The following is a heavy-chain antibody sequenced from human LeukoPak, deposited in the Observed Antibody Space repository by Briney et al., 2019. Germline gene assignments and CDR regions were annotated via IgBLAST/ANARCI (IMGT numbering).Heavy chain of an antibody. CDR1: GFTSSTYA. Sequence: GGCLRVSCVDPGFTSSTYAMYCGRPAPGEGLEWVADIADDRTNKYSADSVKGRFTISRDNSRNTLYLQMNSLRTEDTAVYYCAKHHEDWQQLGYFDYWGQGTLVTVSS. J-gene: IGHJ4*02. V-gene: IGHV3-30*18. D-gene: IGHD6-13*01. CDR3: AKHHEDWQQLGYFDY. CDR2: IADDRTNK.